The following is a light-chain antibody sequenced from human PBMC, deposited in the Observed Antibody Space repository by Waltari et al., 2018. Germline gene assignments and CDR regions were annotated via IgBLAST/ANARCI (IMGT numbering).Light chain of an antibody. J-gene: IGKJ3*01. CDR2: TAS. V-gene: IGKV1-39*01. CDR3: QQSYSTQFT. Sequence: IQLTQSPSSLSAFVRDRVTITCRASESIGNYLNWYQQKPGRAPNLLIYTASTLQSGVPSRFSGNGSGTDFTLTISSLQPEDFATYFCQQSYSTQFTFGPGTKVDIK. CDR1: ESIGNY.